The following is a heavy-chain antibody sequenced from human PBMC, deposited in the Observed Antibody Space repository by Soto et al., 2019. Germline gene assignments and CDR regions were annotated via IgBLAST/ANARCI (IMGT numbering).Heavy chain of an antibody. CDR3: ARRLNLGSFDH. V-gene: IGHV4-59*01. CDR1: GVSLTGYH. CDR2: VYHSGGV. Sequence: SETLSLTCNVSGVSLTGYHWNWIRQPPGKTLEWIGFVYHSGGVSYNPSLKGRASISVDRSKNQFSLRLSSVTASDTAVYYCARRLNLGSFDHWGQGILVTVSS. D-gene: IGHD3-10*01. J-gene: IGHJ5*02.